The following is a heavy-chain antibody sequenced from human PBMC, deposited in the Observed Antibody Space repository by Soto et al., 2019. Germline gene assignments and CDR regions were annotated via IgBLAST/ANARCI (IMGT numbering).Heavy chain of an antibody. CDR1: GGSISSGDYY. CDR2: IYYSGST. D-gene: IGHD2-21*02. V-gene: IGHV4-30-4*01. CDR3: ARTVAKDFVVVTAIRFGAFDI. Sequence: SETLSLTCTVSGGSISSGDYYWSWIRQPPGKGLEWIGYIYYSGSTYYNPSLKSRVTISVDTSKNQFSLKLSSVTAADTAVYYCARTVAKDFVVVTAIRFGAFDIWGQGTMVTVS. J-gene: IGHJ3*02.